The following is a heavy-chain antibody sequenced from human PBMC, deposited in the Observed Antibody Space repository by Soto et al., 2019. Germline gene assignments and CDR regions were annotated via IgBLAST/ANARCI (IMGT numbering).Heavy chain of an antibody. J-gene: IGHJ4*02. CDR1: GGTVHNSA. Sequence: QVQLVQSRAEVKKPGSSVKVSCKASGGTVHNSAISWVRQAPGQGLEWMGGIIVIFGPAIYAQKFQGRVRITGDESTNTGILDLNIVRSDDTAVYYCGRGGSWEKVDSGGPGTPVTVSS. CDR3: GRGGSWEKVDS. CDR2: IIVIFGPA. V-gene: IGHV1-69*01. D-gene: IGHD1-26*01.